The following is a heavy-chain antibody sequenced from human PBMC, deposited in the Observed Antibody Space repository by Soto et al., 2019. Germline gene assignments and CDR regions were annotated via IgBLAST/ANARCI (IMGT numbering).Heavy chain of an antibody. CDR2: IGVGSGNT. J-gene: IGHJ4*02. V-gene: IGHV1-58*01. Sequence: SVQVACKASGFTFTSSAVQWVRQARGQRLEWIGWIGVGSGNTNYAQKFQGRVTMTTDTSTSTAYMELRSLRSDDTAVYYCARARFLEWLLYDFDYWGQGTLVTVSS. D-gene: IGHD3-3*01. CDR1: GFTFTSSA. CDR3: ARARFLEWLLYDFDY.